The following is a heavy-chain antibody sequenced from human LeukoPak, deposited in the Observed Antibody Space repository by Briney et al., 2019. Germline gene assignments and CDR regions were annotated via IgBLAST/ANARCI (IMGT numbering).Heavy chain of an antibody. D-gene: IGHD2-2*01. Sequence: PGGSLRLSCVVSDFTFAVSWVRQAPGKGLEWISTINGRGDDSFHADSVKGRFTISRDTTKNTLYLRMSSLRAADTAMYFCVRMRGPERRHCFDHWSQGALLIVSS. CDR2: INGRGDDS. CDR1: DFTFA. V-gene: IGHV3-23*01. CDR3: VRMRGPERRHCFDH. J-gene: IGHJ4*02.